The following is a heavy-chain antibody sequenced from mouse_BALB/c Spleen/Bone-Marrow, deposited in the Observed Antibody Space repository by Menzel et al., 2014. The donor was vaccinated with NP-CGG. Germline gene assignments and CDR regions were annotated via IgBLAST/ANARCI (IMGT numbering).Heavy chain of an antibody. D-gene: IGHD2-3*01. CDR1: GYAFSSSW. V-gene: IGHV1-82*01. J-gene: IGHJ4*01. Sequence: VQLQQSGPELVKPGASVKISCKASGYAFSSSWMNWVKQRPGQGPEWIGRIYPGDGDTKYNGKFKGKATLTADKSSSTAYMQLSSLTSVDCAVYFCARSDGYRDMDYCGQGTSVTVSS. CDR3: ARSDGYRDMDY. CDR2: IYPGDGDT.